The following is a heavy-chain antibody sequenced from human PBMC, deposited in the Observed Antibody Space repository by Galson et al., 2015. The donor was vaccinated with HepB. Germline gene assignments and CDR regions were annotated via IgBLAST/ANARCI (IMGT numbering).Heavy chain of an antibody. J-gene: IGHJ6*03. CDR3: ARSPLRFLDWLPYYDYYYMDV. D-gene: IGHD3-3*01. CDR2: MNTNPGKP. V-gene: IGHV7-4-1*02. CDR1: GYTFTDYV. Sequence: SVKVSCKASGYTFTDYVVNWVRQAPGQGLEWMGWMNTNPGKPTYAPGFAGRLVFSLDTSVTTAYLQISSLETDDTAVYYCARSPLRFLDWLPYYDYYYMDVWGEGTTVTVSS.